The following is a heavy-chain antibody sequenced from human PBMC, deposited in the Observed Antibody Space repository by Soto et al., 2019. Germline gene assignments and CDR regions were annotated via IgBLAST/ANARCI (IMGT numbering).Heavy chain of an antibody. V-gene: IGHV3-48*02. CDR2: ITSSSSTI. D-gene: IGHD6-13*01. J-gene: IGHJ6*02. CDR1: GFTFSSYT. CDR3: ARTLAAAAYYYYYGMDV. Sequence: GGSLRLSCAASGFTFSSYTKNWVRQAPGKGLEWVSYITSSSSTIYYADSVKGRFTISRDNAKNSLYLQMNSLRDEDTAVYYCARTLAAAAYYYYYGMDVWGQGTTVTVSS.